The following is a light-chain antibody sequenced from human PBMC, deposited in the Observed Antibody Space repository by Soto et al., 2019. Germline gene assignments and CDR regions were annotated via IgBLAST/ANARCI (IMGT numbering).Light chain of an antibody. Sequence: EIVVTQSPGTLSLSPGERATLSCRASQSVSSSFLAWYQQKPGQAPRLLIYGASSRATGIPDRFSGSGSGADFTLTISRPAPEDFAVYYYHQYGSSPPWTFGHGTKVEIK. CDR1: QSVSSSF. V-gene: IGKV3-20*01. J-gene: IGKJ1*01. CDR3: HQYGSSPPWT. CDR2: GAS.